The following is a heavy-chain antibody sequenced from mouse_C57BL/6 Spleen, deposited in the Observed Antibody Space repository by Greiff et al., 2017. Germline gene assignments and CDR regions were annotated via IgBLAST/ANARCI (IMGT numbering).Heavy chain of an antibody. J-gene: IGHJ2*01. V-gene: IGHV1-82*01. D-gene: IGHD2-3*01. CDR2: IYPGDGDT. CDR1: GYAFSSSW. Sequence: VQLQESGPELVKPGASVKISCKASGYAFSSSWMNWVKQRPGKGLEWIGRIYPGDGDTKYNGKFKGKATLTADKASSTAYMQLSSLTSEDSAVYFCARDDGYPYYFDYWGQGTTLTVSS. CDR3: ARDDGYPYYFDY.